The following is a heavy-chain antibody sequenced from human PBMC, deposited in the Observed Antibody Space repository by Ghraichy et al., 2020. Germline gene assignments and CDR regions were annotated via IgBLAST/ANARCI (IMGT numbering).Heavy chain of an antibody. J-gene: IGHJ5*02. Sequence: GESLNISCKGSEYSFTNYWIGWVRQMPGKGLEWMGIIFPGDSDTRYSPSFQGQVTISADKSISTAYLQWSSLKASDTAMYYCARLTKMVRGVIDYFDPWGQGTLVTVSS. D-gene: IGHD3-10*01. CDR2: IFPGDSDT. V-gene: IGHV5-51*01. CDR3: ARLTKMVRGVIDYFDP. CDR1: EYSFTNYW.